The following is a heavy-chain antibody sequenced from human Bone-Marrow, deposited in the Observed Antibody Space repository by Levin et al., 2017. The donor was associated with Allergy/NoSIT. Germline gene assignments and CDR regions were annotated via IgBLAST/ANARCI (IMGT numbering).Heavy chain of an antibody. CDR2: IYPGDSDT. Sequence: SGGSLRLSCKGSGYSFTSYWIGWVRQMPGKGLEWMGIIYPGDSDTRYSPSFQGQVTMSADKSINTAYVQGSSLKASDTAFYYCARWWGGAVARKDTLGDYFDYWGQGTLVTVSS. D-gene: IGHD3-16*01. J-gene: IGHJ4*02. V-gene: IGHV5-51*01. CDR3: ARWWGGAVARKDTLGDYFDY. CDR1: GYSFTSYW.